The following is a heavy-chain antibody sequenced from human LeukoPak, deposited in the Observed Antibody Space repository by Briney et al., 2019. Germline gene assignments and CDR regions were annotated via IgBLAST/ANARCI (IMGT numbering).Heavy chain of an antibody. V-gene: IGHV1-3*01. Sequence: WASVKVSCKASGYTFTSYAMHWVRQAPGQRLEWMGWINAGNGNTKYSQKFQGRVTITRDTSASTAYMELSSLRSEDTAVYYCARDLSPTYYYDSSGQGDLDYWGQGTLVTVSS. CDR2: INAGNGNT. CDR3: ARDLSPTYYYDSSGQGDLDY. J-gene: IGHJ4*02. CDR1: GYTFTSYA. D-gene: IGHD3-22*01.